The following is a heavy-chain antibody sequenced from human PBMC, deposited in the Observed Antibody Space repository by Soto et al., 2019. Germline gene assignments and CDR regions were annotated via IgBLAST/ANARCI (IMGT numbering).Heavy chain of an antibody. J-gene: IGHJ4*02. D-gene: IGHD1-26*01. CDR3: ARGEGSSSPQY. CDR1: GGSVSVYY. V-gene: IGHV4-59*02. Sequence: SDTLSLTCTTSGGSVSVYYWSWIRQSTDPVQVWIRYIYSSGSPYYNPSLRRRVTTSAATSKHQISLKLTSPTAADAAVYYCARGEGSSSPQYGGRGTLVTVSS. CDR2: IYSSGSP.